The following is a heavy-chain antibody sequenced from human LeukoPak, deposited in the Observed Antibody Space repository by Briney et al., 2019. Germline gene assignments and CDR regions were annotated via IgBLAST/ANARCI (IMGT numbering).Heavy chain of an antibody. V-gene: IGHV4-59*01. CDR3: ARGGDSKHLVN. CDR1: GGSISSYY. D-gene: IGHD3-3*02. J-gene: IGHJ4*02. Sequence: SETLSLTCTVSGGSISSYYWSWIRQPPGKGLEWVGYIYYSGSTNYNPSLKSRVTISVDTSKNQFSLNLSSVTAADTAVYYCARGGDSKHLVNWGQGTLVTVSS. CDR2: IYYSGST.